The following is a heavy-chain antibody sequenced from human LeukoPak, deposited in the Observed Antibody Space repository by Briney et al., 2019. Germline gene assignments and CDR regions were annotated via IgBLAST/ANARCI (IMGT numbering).Heavy chain of an antibody. CDR2: IYYSGST. V-gene: IGHV4-59*01. D-gene: IGHD3-3*01. Sequence: SETLSLTWTVSGGSISSYYWSWIRQPPGKGLEWIGYIYYSGSTNYNPSLKSRVTISVDTSKNQFSLKLSSVTAADTAVYYCARVGSGYDFWSGYFYYFDYWGQGTLVTVSS. J-gene: IGHJ4*02. CDR3: ARVGSGYDFWSGYFYYFDY. CDR1: GGSISSYY.